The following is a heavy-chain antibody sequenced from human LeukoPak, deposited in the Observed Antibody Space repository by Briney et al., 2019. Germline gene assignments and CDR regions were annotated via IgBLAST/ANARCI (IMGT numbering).Heavy chain of an antibody. CDR2: ISGSGPAT. CDR3: AKRERGTYYFDY. Sequence: GGSLRLSCAASGFTFSNYAMSWVRQAPGKGLDWFSTISGSGPATYYAESAKGRFTISRDNSKNTLFLQMNSLRVEDTAVYYCAKRERGTYYFDYWGQGTLVTVSS. D-gene: IGHD1-26*01. CDR1: GFTFSNYA. V-gene: IGHV3-23*01. J-gene: IGHJ4*02.